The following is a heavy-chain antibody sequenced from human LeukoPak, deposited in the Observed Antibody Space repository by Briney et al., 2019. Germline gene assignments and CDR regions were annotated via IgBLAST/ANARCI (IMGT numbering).Heavy chain of an antibody. Sequence: PGGSLRLSCAACDFTFSRYGFHWVRQAPGKGLEWVAFIRFDGTNNFYADSVKGRSTISRDNAKNSLYLQMNSLRAEDTAVYYCARVTLSGSYVGDYWGQETLVTVSS. CDR1: DFTFSRYG. CDR2: IRFDGTNN. D-gene: IGHD1-26*01. V-gene: IGHV3-30*02. J-gene: IGHJ4*02. CDR3: ARVTLSGSYVGDY.